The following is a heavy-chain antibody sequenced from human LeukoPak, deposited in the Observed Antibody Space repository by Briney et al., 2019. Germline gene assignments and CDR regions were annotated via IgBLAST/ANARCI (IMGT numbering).Heavy chain of an antibody. CDR1: GFTFDDYT. D-gene: IGHD2-2*01. CDR3: TKDRYCTTTSCPLDY. CDR2: ITWDGGTT. Sequence: GGSLRLSCAASGFTFDDYTFHWVRQAPGKGLAWVSLITWDGGTTYYADSVKGRFTISRDNSKNSVYLQMNSLRTEDTALYYCTKDRYCTTTSCPLDYWGQGTLVTVSS. V-gene: IGHV3-43*01. J-gene: IGHJ4*02.